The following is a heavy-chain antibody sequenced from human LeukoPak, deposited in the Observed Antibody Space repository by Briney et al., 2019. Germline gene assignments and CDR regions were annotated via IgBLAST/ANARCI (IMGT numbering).Heavy chain of an antibody. D-gene: IGHD3-10*01. CDR1: GFTFSSYS. CDR3: AREPANGSFDY. Sequence: GGSLRLSCAASGFTFSSYSMNWVRQAPGKGLEWVSSISSSSSYIYYADSVKGQFTISRDNAKNSLYLQMNSLRAEDTAVYYCAREPANGSFDYWGQGTLVTVSS. CDR2: ISSSSSYI. V-gene: IGHV3-21*01. J-gene: IGHJ4*02.